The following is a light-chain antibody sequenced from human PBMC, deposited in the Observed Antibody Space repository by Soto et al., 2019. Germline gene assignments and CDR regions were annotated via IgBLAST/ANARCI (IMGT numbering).Light chain of an antibody. Sequence: DIQMTQSPSSLSASVGDRVTITCRTSQSISTYLNWYQRKPGKAPKLLIYAASSLQSGVPSRFSGIGYGTDFTLTISSLQPEDFATYYCQQSYSTPWTFGQGTKVEIK. CDR3: QQSYSTPWT. CDR2: AAS. J-gene: IGKJ1*01. CDR1: QSISTY. V-gene: IGKV1-39*01.